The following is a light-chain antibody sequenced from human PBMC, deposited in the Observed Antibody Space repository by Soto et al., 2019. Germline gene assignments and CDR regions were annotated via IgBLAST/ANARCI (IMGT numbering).Light chain of an antibody. CDR2: AAT. CDR1: QSISSY. V-gene: IGKV1-39*01. J-gene: IGKJ3*01. Sequence: DIHMTQSPSSLSASVGYIFTITCRASQSISSYLNWFQQKQGKAPKLLIYAATSLQSGVPSKLSGSGYGTDLTITISSLKNEDFETYYCQQSFSNTFTFGPGTKVDIK. CDR3: QQSFSNTFT.